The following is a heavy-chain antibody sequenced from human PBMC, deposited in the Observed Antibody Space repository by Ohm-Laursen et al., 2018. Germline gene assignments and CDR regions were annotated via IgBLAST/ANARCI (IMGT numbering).Heavy chain of an antibody. CDR2: INHSGST. CDR1: GGSFSGYY. CDR3: ARLGDIAATRTFDY. J-gene: IGHJ4*02. V-gene: IGHV4-34*01. Sequence: TLSLTCTVYGGSFSGYYWSWIRQPPGKGLEWIGEINHSGSTNYNPSLKSRVTISIDTSKNQFSLKLSSVTAADTAVYYCARLGDIAATRTFDYWGQGTLVTVSS. D-gene: IGHD5-12*01.